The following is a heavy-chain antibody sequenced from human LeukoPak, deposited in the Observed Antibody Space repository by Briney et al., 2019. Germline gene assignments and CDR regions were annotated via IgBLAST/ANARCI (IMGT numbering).Heavy chain of an antibody. CDR1: GSTISSNY. V-gene: IGHV3-66*01. CDR3: ARCAYGLTGSYGRSIHFDY. CDR2: IYSGDST. Sequence: AGGSLRLSCIGSGSTISSNYMTWVSQAPGKGLEWVSVIYSGDSTHYADSVKGRFTVSRDNSRTTLYLQMNSLRAEDTAVYYCARCAYGLTGSYGRSIHFDYWGQGTLVTVSS. J-gene: IGHJ4*02. D-gene: IGHD3-9*01.